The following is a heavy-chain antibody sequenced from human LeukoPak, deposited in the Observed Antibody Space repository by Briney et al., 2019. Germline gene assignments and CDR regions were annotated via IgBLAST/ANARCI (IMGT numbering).Heavy chain of an antibody. CDR3: AKDGSAYYDFWSGYSTGYYYYGMDV. V-gene: IGHV3-30*18. J-gene: IGHJ6*02. CDR2: ISYDGSIK. Sequence: GGSLRLSCAASGFTFSSYGMHWVRQAPGKGLEWVAVISYDGSIKYYADSVKGRFTISRDNSRNTLYLQMNSLRAEDTAVYYCAKDGSAYYDFWSGYSTGYYYYGMDVWGQGTTVTVSS. D-gene: IGHD3-3*01. CDR1: GFTFSSYG.